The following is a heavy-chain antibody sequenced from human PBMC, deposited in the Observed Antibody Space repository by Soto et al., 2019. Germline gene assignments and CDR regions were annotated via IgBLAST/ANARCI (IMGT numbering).Heavy chain of an antibody. V-gene: IGHV4-61*01. Sequence: QVQLQESGPGLVKPSETLSLTCTVSGGSVSSGSYYWGWIRQPPGKGLEWIGYIYYSGSTNYNPSITRRVTISVDTSKNPFPLQLSSVTAADTAEYYCARDPTRSGAFDLWGQGTMVTVSS. CDR1: GGSVSSGSYY. CDR2: IYYSGST. J-gene: IGHJ3*01. CDR3: ARDPTRSGAFDL.